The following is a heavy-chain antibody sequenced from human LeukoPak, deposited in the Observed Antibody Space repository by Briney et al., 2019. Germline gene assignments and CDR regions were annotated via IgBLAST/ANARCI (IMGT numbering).Heavy chain of an antibody. Sequence: SETLSLTCAVYGGSFSGYYWSWIRQPPGKGLEWIGEINHSGSTNYNPSLKSRVTISVDTSKNQFSLKLSSVTAADTAVNYCARKDRYYYGSGSYGIDYWGQGTLVTVSS. J-gene: IGHJ4*02. CDR3: ARKDRYYYGSGSYGIDY. V-gene: IGHV4-34*01. CDR2: INHSGST. D-gene: IGHD3-10*01. CDR1: GGSFSGYY.